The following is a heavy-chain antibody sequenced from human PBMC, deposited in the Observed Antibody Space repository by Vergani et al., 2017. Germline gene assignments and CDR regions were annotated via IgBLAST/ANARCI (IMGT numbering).Heavy chain of an antibody. Sequence: QVQLVQSGAEVKKPGASVKVSCKASGYTFTGYYMHWVRQAPGQGLEWMGWSNPNSGGTNYAQKFQGRVTMTRDTSISTAYMGLSRLRPDDTAVYYCARVIIAAAGKYYFDYWGEGSLVTVSS. J-gene: IGHJ4*02. CDR3: ARVIIAAAGKYYFDY. CDR2: SNPNSGGT. CDR1: GYTFTGYY. V-gene: IGHV1-2*02. D-gene: IGHD6-13*01.